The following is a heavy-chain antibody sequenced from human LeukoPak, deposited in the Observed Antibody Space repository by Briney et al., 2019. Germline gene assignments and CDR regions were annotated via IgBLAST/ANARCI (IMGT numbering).Heavy chain of an antibody. D-gene: IGHD3-16*01. V-gene: IGHV3-33*01. CDR3: ARDSLGGDY. J-gene: IGHJ4*02. Sequence: PGRSLRLSCAASGFTFGTFGMHWVRRAPGKGLEWVAVIWNDGSKKFYADSVKGRFTISRDNSKNTLYLQMNSLRAEDTAVYYCARDSLGGDYWGQGTLLTVSS. CDR1: GFTFGTFG. CDR2: IWNDGSKK.